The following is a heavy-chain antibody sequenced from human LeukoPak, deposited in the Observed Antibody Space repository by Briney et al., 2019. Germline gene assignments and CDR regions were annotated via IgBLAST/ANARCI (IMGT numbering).Heavy chain of an antibody. CDR2: INWNGGST. J-gene: IGHJ4*02. CDR3: ARDGYGGNSAFDY. Sequence: PSETLSLTCTVSGGSISSYYWSWIRQPPGKGLEWVSGINWNGGSTGYADSVKGRFTISRDNAKNSLYLQMNSLRAEDTALYYCARDGYGGNSAFDYWGQGTLVTVSS. D-gene: IGHD4-23*01. CDR1: GGSISSYY. V-gene: IGHV3-20*04.